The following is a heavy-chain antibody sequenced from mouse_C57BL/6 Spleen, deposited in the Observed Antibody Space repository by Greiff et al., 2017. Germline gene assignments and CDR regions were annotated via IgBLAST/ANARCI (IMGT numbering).Heavy chain of an antibody. CDR3: AKVYYNYDRGVDY. D-gene: IGHD2-4*01. CDR1: GYSFTGYY. CDR2: IIPRTGGT. V-gene: IGHV1-42*01. Sequence: VQLQQSGPELVKPGASVKISCKASGYSFTGYYMNWVKQSPEKSLEWIGEIIPRTGGTTYNQKFKAKATLTVDKTSSTAYMQLKSLTSEDSAVYYCAKVYYNYDRGVDYWGQGTTLTVSS. J-gene: IGHJ2*01.